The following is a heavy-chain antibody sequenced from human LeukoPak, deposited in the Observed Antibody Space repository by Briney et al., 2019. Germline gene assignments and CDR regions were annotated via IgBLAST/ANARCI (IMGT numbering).Heavy chain of an antibody. J-gene: IGHJ4*02. CDR3: ARDHDYVWGSYRMDYFDY. CDR1: GFTFSSYS. Sequence: GGSLRLSCAASGFTFSSYSMNWVRQAPGKGLEWVSYISSSSSTIYYADSVKGRFTISRDNAKNSLYLQMNSLRAEDTAVYYCARDHDYVWGSYRMDYFDYWGQGTLVTVSS. V-gene: IGHV3-48*01. D-gene: IGHD3-16*02. CDR2: ISSSSSTI.